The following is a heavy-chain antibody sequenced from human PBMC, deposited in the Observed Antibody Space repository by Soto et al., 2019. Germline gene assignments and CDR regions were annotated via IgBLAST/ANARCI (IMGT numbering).Heavy chain of an antibody. CDR3: AKDLRGVSRDGRSRAYGMDV. CDR2: ISYDGSNK. Sequence: QVQLVESGGGVVQPGRSLRLSCAASGFTFSSYGMHWVRQAPGKGLEWVAVISYDGSNKYYADSVKGRFTISRDNSKNPLYLEINSLRAEDTAVYYCAKDLRGVSRDGRSRAYGMDVWGQGTTVTVSS. J-gene: IGHJ6*02. V-gene: IGHV3-30*18. CDR1: GFTFSSYG. D-gene: IGHD2-8*01.